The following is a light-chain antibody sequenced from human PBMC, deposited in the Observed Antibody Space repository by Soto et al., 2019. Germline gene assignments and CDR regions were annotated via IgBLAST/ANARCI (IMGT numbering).Light chain of an antibody. V-gene: IGKV2-30*01. J-gene: IGKJ1*01. CDR2: QVS. CDR1: QSLVYSDGNTY. CDR3: VQGRHWPPT. Sequence: DVVMTQSPLSLPVTLGQPASISCRSSQSLVYSDGNTYLNWFQQRPGQSPRRLLYQVSKLDSGVPDRFSGSGSGTDFTLKISRVEADDVGIYFCVQGRHWPPTFGQGTKVDIK.